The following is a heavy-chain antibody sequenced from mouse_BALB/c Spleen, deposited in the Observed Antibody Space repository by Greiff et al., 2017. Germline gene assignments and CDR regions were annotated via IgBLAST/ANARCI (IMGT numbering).Heavy chain of an antibody. V-gene: IGHV5-12-1*01. CDR1: GFAFSSYD. J-gene: IGHJ3*01. D-gene: IGHD4-1*02. CDR2: ISSGGGST. Sequence: DVMLVESGGGLVKPGGSLKLSCAASGFAFSSYDMSWVRQTPEKRLEWVAYISSGGGSTYYPDTVKGRFTISRDNAKNTLYLQMSSLKSEDTAMYYCARPATGTFAYWGQGTLVTVSA. CDR3: ARPATGTFAY.